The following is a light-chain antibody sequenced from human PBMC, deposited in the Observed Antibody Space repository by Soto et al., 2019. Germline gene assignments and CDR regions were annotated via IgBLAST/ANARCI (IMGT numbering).Light chain of an antibody. J-gene: IGKJ1*01. CDR2: GAS. Sequence: EIVMTQSPATLSVSPGERATLSCRASQSVSSNLAWYQQKPGQAPRLLIYGASTRATGIPARFSGSGSWTEFTLTISSLHAEDFAVYFCPQYNNWPPWTFGQGTKVVIK. V-gene: IGKV3-15*01. CDR3: PQYNNWPPWT. CDR1: QSVSSN.